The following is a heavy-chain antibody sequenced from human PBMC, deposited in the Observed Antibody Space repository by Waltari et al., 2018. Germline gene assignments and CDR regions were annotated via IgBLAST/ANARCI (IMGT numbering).Heavy chain of an antibody. CDR2: IYYSGST. CDR1: GGSISSSSYY. V-gene: IGHV4-39*07. CDR3: ARGGPRITIINSFDY. D-gene: IGHD3-3*01. J-gene: IGHJ4*02. Sequence: QLQLQESGPGLVKPSETLSRTCTVSGGSISSSSYYWGWIRQPPGKGLEWIGSIYYSGSTYYNPSLKSRVTISVDTSKNQFSLKLSSVTAADTAVYYCARGGPRITIINSFDYWGQGTLVTVSS.